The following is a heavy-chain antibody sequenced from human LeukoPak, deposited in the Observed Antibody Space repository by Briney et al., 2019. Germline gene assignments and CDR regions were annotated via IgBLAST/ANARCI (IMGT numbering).Heavy chain of an antibody. D-gene: IGHD2-15*01. CDR1: GFTFSSYG. CDR2: IWYDGSNK. CDR3: ARDRETYSNNWFDP. J-gene: IGHJ5*02. V-gene: IGHV3-33*01. Sequence: GRSLRLSCAASGFTFSSYGMHWVRQAPGKGLEWVAVIWYDGSNKYYADSVKGRFTISRGNAKNSLYLQMNSLRAEDTAVYYCARDRETYSNNWFDPWGQGTLVTVSS.